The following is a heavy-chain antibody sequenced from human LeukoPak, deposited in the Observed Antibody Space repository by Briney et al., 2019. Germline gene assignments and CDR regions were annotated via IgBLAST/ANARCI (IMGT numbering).Heavy chain of an antibody. Sequence: GGSLRLSCAASGFTFSSYSMNWVRQAPGKGLEWVSSISSSSSYIYYADSVKGRFTISRDNAKNSLYLQMNSLRAEDTAVYYCAKSQREACCYGMDVWGQGTTVTVSS. CDR1: GFTFSSYS. CDR3: AKSQREACCYGMDV. CDR2: ISSSSSYI. V-gene: IGHV3-21*01. J-gene: IGHJ6*02. D-gene: IGHD1-26*01.